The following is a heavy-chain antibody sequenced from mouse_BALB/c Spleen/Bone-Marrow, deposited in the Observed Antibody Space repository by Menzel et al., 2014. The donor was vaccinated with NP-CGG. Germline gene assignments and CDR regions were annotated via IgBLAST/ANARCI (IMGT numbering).Heavy chain of an antibody. V-gene: IGHV14-3*02. CDR1: GFNIKDTY. CDR2: IDPANGNT. CDR3: ANDWFAY. Sequence: EVQLVESGAELVKPGASVKLSCTASGFNIKDTYMHWVKRRPEQGLEWIGRIDPANGNTEYDPKFQGKATITADTSSNTAHLHLSSLTSEDTAVYYCANDWFAYWGQGTLVTVSA. D-gene: IGHD2-3*01. J-gene: IGHJ3*01.